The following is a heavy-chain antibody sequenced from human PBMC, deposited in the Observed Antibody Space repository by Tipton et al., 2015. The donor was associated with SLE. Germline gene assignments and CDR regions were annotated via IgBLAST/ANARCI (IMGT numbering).Heavy chain of an antibody. CDR3: ARGLNKGNPFFGY. CDR1: GGSFSGYY. Sequence: TLSLTCTVYGGSFSGYYWSWIRQPPGKGLEWIGEINHRGSTNYNPSLKSRVTISVDTSKNQFSLKLSSMTAADTAVYYCARGLNKGNPFFGYWGQGTLVTVSS. V-gene: IGHV4-34*01. D-gene: IGHD2/OR15-2a*01. CDR2: INHRGST. J-gene: IGHJ4*02.